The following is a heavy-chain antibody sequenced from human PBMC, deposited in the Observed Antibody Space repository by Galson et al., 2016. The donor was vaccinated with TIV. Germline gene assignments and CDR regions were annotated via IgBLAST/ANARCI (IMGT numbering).Heavy chain of an antibody. V-gene: IGHV3-21*01. D-gene: IGHD2-8*02. CDR3: ARIIGYWVGYYTMDV. CDR1: GFTFSGHS. CDR2: ISNSGDYI. Sequence: SLRLSCAASGFTFSGHSMNWVRQAPGKVLEWVSSISNSGDYIYYSDSMKGRFTISRDNAKKSLYLQMHSRRAEDTAVYYCARIIGYWVGYYTMDVWGQGTTVTVSS. J-gene: IGHJ6*02.